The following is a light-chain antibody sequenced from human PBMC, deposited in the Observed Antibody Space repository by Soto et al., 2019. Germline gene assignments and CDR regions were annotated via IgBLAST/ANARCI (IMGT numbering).Light chain of an antibody. J-gene: IGKJ1*01. CDR2: GAS. CDR3: LQDHSYPWT. Sequence: AIQLTQSPSSLSASVGHRVSITCRASQGIRNDLGWYQHKPGKAPKLLIHGASSLQSGVPSRFSGSASGTEFTLTISSLQPEDLASYYCLQDHSYPWTFGQGTKVEI. CDR1: QGIRND. V-gene: IGKV1-6*01.